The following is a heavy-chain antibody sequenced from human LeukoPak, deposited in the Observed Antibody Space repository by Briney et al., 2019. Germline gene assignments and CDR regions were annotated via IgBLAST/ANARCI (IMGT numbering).Heavy chain of an antibody. D-gene: IGHD2-8*01. J-gene: IGHJ3*02. CDR3: ARTLCTNGVCYAFDI. CDR1: GYSFTKSW. CDR2: IYPDDSRT. Sequence: GESLRISCKGSGYSFTKSWIGGVRQMPGRGGEWLGIIYPDDSRTRYSPSFQGELTLSVDKSISTAYLQWSSLKASDTAMYYCARTLCTNGVCYAFDIWGQGTMVTVSS. V-gene: IGHV5-51*01.